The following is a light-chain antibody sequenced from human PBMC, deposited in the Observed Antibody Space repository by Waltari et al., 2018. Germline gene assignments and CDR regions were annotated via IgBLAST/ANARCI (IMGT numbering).Light chain of an antibody. CDR3: ATWDGSLRV. CDR2: DNN. CDR1: TSNIRSRH. V-gene: IGLV1-51*01. J-gene: IGLJ3*02. Sequence: QSGLTQPPSVSAAPGQKVTISCSGGTSNIRSRHLSWYQQVPGTAPKLLIYDNNQRPSGIPDRFSGSRSDTSATLAITGLQTGDEADYYCATWDGSLRVFGGGTRLTVL.